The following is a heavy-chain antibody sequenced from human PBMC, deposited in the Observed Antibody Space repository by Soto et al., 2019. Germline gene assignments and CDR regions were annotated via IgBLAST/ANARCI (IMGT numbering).Heavy chain of an antibody. J-gene: IGHJ6*02. Sequence: ETLSLTCTVSGGSISSYYWSWIRQPPGKGLEWIGYIYYSGSTNYNPSLKSRVTISVDTSKNQFSLKLSSVTAADTAVYYCARELYYGGKQSGYYYYGMDVWGQGTTVTVSS. D-gene: IGHD4-17*01. CDR1: GGSISSYY. CDR2: IYYSGST. CDR3: ARELYYGGKQSGYYYYGMDV. V-gene: IGHV4-59*01.